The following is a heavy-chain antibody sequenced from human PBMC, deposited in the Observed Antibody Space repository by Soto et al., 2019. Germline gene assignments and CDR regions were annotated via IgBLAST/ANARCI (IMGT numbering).Heavy chain of an antibody. V-gene: IGHV5-51*01. Sequence: GASLKISCKASGYRVRNYWSGWVCQMPGKGLECMAIINPGDSESSYSPSFQGQVTISADKSISTAYLQWNSLKASDTAMYYCARPSNNYVAHWGQGTPVPVSS. J-gene: IGHJ4*02. D-gene: IGHD4-4*01. CDR2: INPGDSES. CDR1: GYRVRNYW. CDR3: ARPSNNYVAH.